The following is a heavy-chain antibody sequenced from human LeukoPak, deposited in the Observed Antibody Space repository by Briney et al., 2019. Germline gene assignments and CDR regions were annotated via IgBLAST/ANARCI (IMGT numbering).Heavy chain of an antibody. J-gene: IGHJ5*02. V-gene: IGHV4-59*01. CDR2: LFYSGDT. D-gene: IGHD3-10*01. CDR3: ARSGRTYYGSGSYSPSDT. Sequence: PSETLSPTCTVSGDSITSYRWNWIRQPPGKGLEWIGHLFYSGDTNYNPSLKSRVNIFLDTSKNQFSLELNSVTAADTAVYYCARSGRTYYGSGSYSPSDTWGQGTLVIVSS. CDR1: GDSITSYR.